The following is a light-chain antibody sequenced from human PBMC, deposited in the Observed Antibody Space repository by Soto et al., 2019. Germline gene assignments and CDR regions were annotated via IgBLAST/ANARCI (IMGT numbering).Light chain of an antibody. Sequence: IQMTQSPSTLSASVGDRVTITCRASQSIGNDLGWYQQKPGKAPKLLIYAASNLQSGVPSRFIASRSTTDFAATISSLQPEDFATYCCRQYSNSPLTLAGGTKVDIK. V-gene: IGKV1-6*01. J-gene: IGKJ4*02. CDR2: AAS. CDR3: RQYSNSPLT. CDR1: QSIGND.